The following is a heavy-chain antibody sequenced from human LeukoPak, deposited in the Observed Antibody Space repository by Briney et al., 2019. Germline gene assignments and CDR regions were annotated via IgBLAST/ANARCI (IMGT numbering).Heavy chain of an antibody. V-gene: IGHV3-30*18. Sequence: PGGSLRLSCAASGFXFSSSGIHWVRQAPGKGLEWVALISYDGSNKYYADPVKGRFTISRDNSKNTLYLQMNSLRAGDTAVYYCAKDSYDRSGYYYYYFAYWGQGTQVTVSS. CDR1: GFXFSSSG. CDR2: ISYDGSNK. D-gene: IGHD3-22*01. CDR3: AKDSYDRSGYYYYYFAY. J-gene: IGHJ4*02.